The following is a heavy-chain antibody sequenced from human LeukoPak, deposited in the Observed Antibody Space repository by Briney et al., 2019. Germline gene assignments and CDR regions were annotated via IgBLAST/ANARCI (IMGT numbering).Heavy chain of an antibody. D-gene: IGHD3-16*02. CDR2: ITSSGSII. J-gene: IGHJ6*02. Sequence: GGSLRLSCAASGFTFSSYEMHWVRQAPGKGLKWVSYITSSGSIIYYADSVKGRFTISRDNAKNSLYLQMNSLRAEDTAVYYCARSITFGGVIALYGMDVWGHGTTVTVSS. CDR3: ARSITFGGVIALYGMDV. CDR1: GFTFSSYE. V-gene: IGHV3-48*03.